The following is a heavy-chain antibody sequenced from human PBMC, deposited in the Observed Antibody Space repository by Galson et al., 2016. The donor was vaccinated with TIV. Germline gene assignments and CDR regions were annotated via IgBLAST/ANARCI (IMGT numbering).Heavy chain of an antibody. V-gene: IGHV3-23*01. Sequence: SLRLSCAVSGFPFRSYNMSWVRQAPGKGLEWVSGISSGGTTYYADSVKGRFTVSRDNSKNTPYLQMSSLRAEDTAVYFCARRDVRGITVVRGVQYYFDYWGQGTLVTVSS. J-gene: IGHJ4*02. D-gene: IGHD3-10*01. CDR1: GFPFRSYN. CDR3: ARRDVRGITVVRGVQYYFDY. CDR2: ISSGGTT.